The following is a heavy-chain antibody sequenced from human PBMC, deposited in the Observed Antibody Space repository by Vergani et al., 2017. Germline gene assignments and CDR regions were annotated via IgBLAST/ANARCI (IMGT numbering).Heavy chain of an antibody. CDR3: ARGGPYYYDSSGYSDY. D-gene: IGHD3-22*01. Sequence: QVQLVESGGGLVKPGGSLRLSCAASGFTFSDYYMSWIRQAPGKGLEWVSSTSSSSSYIYYADSVKGRFTISRDNAKNSLYLQMNSLRAEDTAVYYCARGGPYYYDSSGYSDYWGQGTLVTVSS. CDR1: GFTFSDYY. CDR2: TSSSSSYI. J-gene: IGHJ4*02. V-gene: IGHV3-11*06.